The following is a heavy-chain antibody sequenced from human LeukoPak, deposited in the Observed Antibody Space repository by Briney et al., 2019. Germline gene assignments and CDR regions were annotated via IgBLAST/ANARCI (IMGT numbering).Heavy chain of an antibody. V-gene: IGHV1-2*02. D-gene: IGHD3-3*01. CDR1: GYTFTGYY. Sequence: ASVKVSCKASGYTFTGYYMHWVRQAPGQGLEWMGWINPNSGGTNYAQKFQGRVTMTRDTSISTAYMELSRLRSDDTAVYYCARSWYDFWSGSSTHDAFDIWGQGTMVTVSS. CDR2: INPNSGGT. CDR3: ARSWYDFWSGSSTHDAFDI. J-gene: IGHJ3*02.